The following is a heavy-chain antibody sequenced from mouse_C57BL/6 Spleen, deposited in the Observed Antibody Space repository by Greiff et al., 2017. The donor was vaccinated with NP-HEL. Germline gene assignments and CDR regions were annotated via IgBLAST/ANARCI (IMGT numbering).Heavy chain of an antibody. J-gene: IGHJ3*01. D-gene: IGHD3-3*01. CDR3: ARRAAY. CDR2: INPSTGGT. V-gene: IGHV1-42*01. Sequence: EVKLQESGPELVKPGASVKISCKASGYSFTGYYMNWVKQSPEKSLEWIGEINPSTGGTTYNQKFKAKATLTVDKSSSTAYMQLKSLTSEDSAVYYCARRAAYWGQGTLVTVSA. CDR1: GYSFTGYY.